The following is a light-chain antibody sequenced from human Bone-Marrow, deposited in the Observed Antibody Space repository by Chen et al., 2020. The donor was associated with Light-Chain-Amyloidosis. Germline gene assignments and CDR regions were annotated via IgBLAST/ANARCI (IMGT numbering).Light chain of an antibody. J-gene: IGLJ7*01. CDR2: SNN. Sequence: QSVLTQPPSASGTPGQRVTLSCSGSSSNIGSNTVNWYQQLPGTAPKLLIYSNNQRPSGVPDRFSGSKSGTSASLAISGLQSEDEADYYCAAWDDSLNGAVFGGGTHLTVV. CDR3: AAWDDSLNGAV. V-gene: IGLV1-44*01. CDR1: SSNIGSNT.